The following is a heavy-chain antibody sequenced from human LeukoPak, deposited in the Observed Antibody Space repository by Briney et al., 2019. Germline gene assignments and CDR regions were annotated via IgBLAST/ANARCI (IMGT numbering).Heavy chain of an antibody. D-gene: IGHD1-26*01. CDR1: GFTFSSYG. J-gene: IGHJ4*02. Sequence: GGSLRLSCSASGFTFSSYGMHWVRQAPGKGLEYVSGISHKGGSTYYADSVKGRFTISRDNSTNTLHLQMSSLRADDTAVYYCVKSGTWADFDSWGQGTLVTVFS. CDR2: ISHKGGST. CDR3: VKSGTWADFDS. V-gene: IGHV3-64D*09.